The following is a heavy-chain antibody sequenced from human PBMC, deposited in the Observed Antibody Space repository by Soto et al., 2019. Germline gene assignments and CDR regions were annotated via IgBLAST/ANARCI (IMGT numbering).Heavy chain of an antibody. J-gene: IGHJ4*02. CDR2: MYFSGST. Sequence: QVQLQESGPGLVKPSETLSLTCTVSGGSISSHSWSWIRQPPGKGLEWIGNMYFSGSTNYSPSLKSRVTLSIDTSKNQFSLTLSSVTAADTAVYYCARADRYSSGWWVDYWGQGTLVIVSS. CDR1: GGSISSHS. V-gene: IGHV4-59*11. CDR3: ARADRYSSGWWVDY. D-gene: IGHD6-19*01.